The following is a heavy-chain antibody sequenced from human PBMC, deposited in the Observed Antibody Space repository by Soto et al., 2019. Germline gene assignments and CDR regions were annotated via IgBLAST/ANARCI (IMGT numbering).Heavy chain of an antibody. J-gene: IGHJ6*02. V-gene: IGHV3-49*04. Sequence: EVQLVESGGGLVQPGRSLRLSCTTSGFTFGDYAVSWVRQASGKGLEWVAFIRSEAFGGTTEYAASVKGRFTISRDDSKSIAYLQMNSLTTEDTAVYFCTSGPYCSSSSCYRGDYYYYYGLDVWGQGTTVTVSS. CDR2: IRSEAFGGTT. CDR3: TSGPYCSSSSCYRGDYYYYYGLDV. CDR1: GFTFGDYA. D-gene: IGHD2-2*02.